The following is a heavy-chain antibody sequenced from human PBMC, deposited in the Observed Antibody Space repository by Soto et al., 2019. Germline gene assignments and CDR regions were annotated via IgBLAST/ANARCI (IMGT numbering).Heavy chain of an antibody. CDR1: GFTFISYE. V-gene: IGHV3-48*03. J-gene: IGHJ4*02. Sequence: PGASLSLSCAASGFTFISYEMNWVRQAPGKGLEWVSYISSSGSTIYYADSVKGRFTISRDNAKNSLYLQMNSLRAEDTSVYYCASVHDSSPRVYGGQGTLVTASS. CDR3: ASVHDSSPRVY. CDR2: ISSSGSTI. D-gene: IGHD2-15*01.